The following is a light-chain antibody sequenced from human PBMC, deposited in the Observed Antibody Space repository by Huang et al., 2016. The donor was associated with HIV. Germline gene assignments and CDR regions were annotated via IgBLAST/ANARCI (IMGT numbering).Light chain of an antibody. CDR1: QGVNSN. Sequence: EIVMTQSPVTLSVSPGERVTRSCRASQGVNSNLAWDQQKPGQSPRLLIYGASTRATGIPARFSGSGSGTEFTLTISSLLSEDLAIYYCQQYNNWPPGYTFGQGTKLEIK. CDR2: GAS. CDR3: QQYNNWPPGYT. J-gene: IGKJ2*01. V-gene: IGKV3-15*01.